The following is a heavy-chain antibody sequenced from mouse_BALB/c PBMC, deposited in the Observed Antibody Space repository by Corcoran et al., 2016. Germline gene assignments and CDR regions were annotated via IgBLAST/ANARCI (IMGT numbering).Heavy chain of an antibody. Sequence: QVTLKESGPGILQPSQTLSLTCSFSGFSLTTSGMGVGWIRQPSGKGLEWLAHIYWDDDKRYNPSLKSRLTISKDTSRNQVFLKITSGDTADTATYYCARSGRYGAMDYWGQGTSVTVSS. CDR1: GFSLTTSGMG. D-gene: IGHD2-14*01. CDR2: IYWDDDK. V-gene: IGHV8-12*01. J-gene: IGHJ4*01. CDR3: ARSGRYGAMDY.